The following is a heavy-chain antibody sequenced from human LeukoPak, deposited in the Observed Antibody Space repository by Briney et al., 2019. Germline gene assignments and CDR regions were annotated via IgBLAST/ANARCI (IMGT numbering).Heavy chain of an antibody. J-gene: IGHJ4*02. CDR2: TFYRAKWLN. CDR3: ARDTYYFDY. CDR1: GDSLSTNSAA. Sequence: ALSLTCAISGDSLSTNSAAWNWIRQSQSRGLEWLGRTFYRAKWLNDYAPSVESRITINPDTSKNQFSLQLNSVTPEDTAVYYCARDTYYFDYWGQGTLVTVSS. V-gene: IGHV6-1*01.